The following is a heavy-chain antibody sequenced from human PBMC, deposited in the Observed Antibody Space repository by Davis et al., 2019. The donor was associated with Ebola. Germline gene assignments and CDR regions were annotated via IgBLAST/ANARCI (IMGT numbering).Heavy chain of an antibody. Sequence: GESLKISCAASGFTFSSYGMHWVRQAPGKGLEWVAFIRYDGSNKYYADSVKGRFTISRDNSKNTLYLQMNSLRAEDTAVYYCAKDGESIVGATLYYMDVWGKGTTVTVSS. V-gene: IGHV3-30*02. D-gene: IGHD1-26*01. CDR3: AKDGESIVGATLYYMDV. CDR2: IRYDGSNK. J-gene: IGHJ6*03. CDR1: GFTFSSYG.